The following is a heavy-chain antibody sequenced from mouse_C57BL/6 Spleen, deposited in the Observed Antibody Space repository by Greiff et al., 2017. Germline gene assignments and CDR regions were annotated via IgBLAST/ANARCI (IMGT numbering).Heavy chain of an antibody. Sequence: VQLQQSGAELVKPGASVKLSCKASGYTFTEYTIHWVKQRSGQGLEWIGWFYPGSGSIKYNEKFKDKATLTADKSSSTVYMELSRLTSEDSAVYFCARHEGDHDGYYVGYFGVWGTVTTVTVSS. J-gene: IGHJ1*03. V-gene: IGHV1-62-2*01. CDR3: ARHEGDHDGYYVGYFGV. D-gene: IGHD2-3*01. CDR2: FYPGSGSI. CDR1: GYTFTEYT.